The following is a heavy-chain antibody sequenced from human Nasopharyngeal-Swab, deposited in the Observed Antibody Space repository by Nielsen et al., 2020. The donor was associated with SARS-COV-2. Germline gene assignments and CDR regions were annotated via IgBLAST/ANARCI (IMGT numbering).Heavy chain of an antibody. CDR3: ARDSMPHCSSTSCRKYGMDV. CDR1: GFTLSDYY. J-gene: IGHJ6*02. Sequence: GESLKISCAASGFTLSDYYMSWIRQAPGKGLEWVSYISSSSSYTNYADSVKGRFTISRDNAKNSLYLQMNSLRAEDTAVYYCARDSMPHCSSTSCRKYGMDVWGQGTTVTVSS. V-gene: IGHV3-11*05. D-gene: IGHD2-2*01. CDR2: ISSSSSYT.